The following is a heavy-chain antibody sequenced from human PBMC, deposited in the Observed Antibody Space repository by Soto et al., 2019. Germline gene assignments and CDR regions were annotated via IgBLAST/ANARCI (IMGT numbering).Heavy chain of an antibody. V-gene: IGHV3-15*07. Sequence: GGSLRLSCAASGFTFSNAWMNWVRQAPGKGLEWVGRIKSKTDGGTTDYAAPVKGRFTISRDDSKNTLYLQMNSLKTEDTAVYYCTTLPPVEAENYYYYGMDVWGQGTTVTVSS. CDR1: GFTFSNAW. CDR3: TTLPPVEAENYYYYGMDV. CDR2: IKSKTDGGTT. J-gene: IGHJ6*02.